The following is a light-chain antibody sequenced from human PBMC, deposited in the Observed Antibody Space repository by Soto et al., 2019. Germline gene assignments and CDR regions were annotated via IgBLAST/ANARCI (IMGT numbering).Light chain of an antibody. V-gene: IGLV3-21*02. CDR1: NIGGKS. Sequence: YELTRPPSVAVAPGQTARITCGGNNIGGKSVHWYQQKPGQAPVLVVYDDSDRPSGIPERFSGSNSVNTATLTISRVAAGDEADYYCQVWESGRGVFGTGTKVTVL. J-gene: IGLJ1*01. CDR2: DDS. CDR3: QVWESGRGV.